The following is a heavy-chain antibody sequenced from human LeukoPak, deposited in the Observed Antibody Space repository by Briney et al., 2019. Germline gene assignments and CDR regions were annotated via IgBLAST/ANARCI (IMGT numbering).Heavy chain of an antibody. V-gene: IGHV3-48*03. Sequence: PGGSLRLSCAASGFTFSSYEMSWVRQAPGKGLEWVSYISSGSNTIYYADSVKGRFTISRDNAKNSLYLQMNSLRAEDTALYSCARDRGGSKYFDSWGQGTLVTVSS. J-gene: IGHJ4*02. CDR1: GFTFSSYE. CDR2: ISSGSNTI. CDR3: ARDRGGSKYFDS. D-gene: IGHD3-10*01.